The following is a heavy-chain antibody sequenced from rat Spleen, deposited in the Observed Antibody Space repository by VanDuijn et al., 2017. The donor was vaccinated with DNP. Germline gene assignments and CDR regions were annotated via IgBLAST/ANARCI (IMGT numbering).Heavy chain of an antibody. CDR2: INYDGTRT. Sequence: EVQLVESGGGLAHPGRSLKLSCAASGFTFSDYNMAWVRQAPTKGLEWVATINYDGTRTYYRDSVKGRFTISRDNARSILYLQMDSLGSEDTATYYCVSPAYYAGSYPFFWGPGTMVTVSS. D-gene: IGHD1-12*02. CDR3: VSPAYYAGSYPFF. J-gene: IGHJ1*01. V-gene: IGHV5-7*01. CDR1: GFTFSDYN.